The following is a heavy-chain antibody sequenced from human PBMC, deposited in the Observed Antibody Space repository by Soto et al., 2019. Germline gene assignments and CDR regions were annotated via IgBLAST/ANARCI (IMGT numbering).Heavy chain of an antibody. CDR2: ISHSGST. D-gene: IGHD2-15*01. CDR1: GGSFSGNY. Sequence: QVQLQQWGAGLLKPSETLSLTCTVYGGSFSGNYWSWIRQPPGMGLEWIGEISHSGSTNYNPSLKSRVTISVDTSKNQFSLKLRSVTAADTAMYYCARGHLPGGNTFYYDYWGQGTLVTVSS. J-gene: IGHJ4*02. V-gene: IGHV4-34*01. CDR3: ARGHLPGGNTFYYDY.